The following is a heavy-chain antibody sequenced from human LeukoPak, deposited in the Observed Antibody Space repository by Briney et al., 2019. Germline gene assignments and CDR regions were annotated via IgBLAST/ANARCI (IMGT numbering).Heavy chain of an antibody. V-gene: IGHV3-30-3*01. CDR2: MTSDGSLK. J-gene: IGHJ4*02. CDR3: ARDPRSAAPDYFDS. Sequence: GGSLRLSCAASGFTFISYDIHWVRQAPGKGLGWVAVMTSDGSLKIYTDSVRGRFTISRDNSKNTLYLEMNRLRVDDTAIYYCARDPRSAAPDYFDSWGQGTLVTVSS. D-gene: IGHD6-13*01. CDR1: GFTFISYD.